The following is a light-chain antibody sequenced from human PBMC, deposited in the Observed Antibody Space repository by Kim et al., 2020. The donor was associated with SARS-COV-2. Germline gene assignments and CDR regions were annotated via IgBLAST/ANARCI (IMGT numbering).Light chain of an antibody. CDR1: SSDVGSYNL. J-gene: IGLJ2*01. CDR3: CSYAGSSTPVV. CDR2: EVS. Sequence: QSVVTQPASVSGSPGQSITISCTGTSSDVGSYNLVSWYQQHPGKAPKLMIYEVSKRPSGVSNRFSGSKSGNTASLTISGLQAEDEADYYCCSYAGSSTPVVFGGGTQLTVL. V-gene: IGLV2-23*02.